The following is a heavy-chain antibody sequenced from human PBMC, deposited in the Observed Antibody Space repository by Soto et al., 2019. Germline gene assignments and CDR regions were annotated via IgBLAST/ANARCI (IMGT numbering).Heavy chain of an antibody. CDR2: INDSGST. CDR3: ARERGRYCSGESCYPFGP. Sequence: SETLSLTCAVYGGAFRGYYWSWIRQPPGKGLEWLGEINDSGSTNYNPSLKSRITISLDTSKKEISLRLSSVTAADTAVYYCARERGRYCSGESCYPFGPWGQGAPVTSPQ. J-gene: IGHJ5*02. CDR1: GGAFRGYY. V-gene: IGHV4-34*01. D-gene: IGHD2-15*01.